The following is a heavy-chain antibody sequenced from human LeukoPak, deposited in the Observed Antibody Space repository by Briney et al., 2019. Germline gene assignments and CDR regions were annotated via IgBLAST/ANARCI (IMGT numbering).Heavy chain of an antibody. CDR2: ISGSGGST. D-gene: IGHD6-13*01. CDR3: ARDLGYSSSWYYFDY. V-gene: IGHV3-23*01. J-gene: IGHJ4*02. Sequence: PGASLRLSCAASGFTFSSCAMSWVRQAPGKGLEWISTISGSGGSTYYADSVKGRFTISRDNAKNSLYLQMNSLRAEDTAVYYCARDLGYSSSWYYFDYWGQGTLVTVSS. CDR1: GFTFSSCA.